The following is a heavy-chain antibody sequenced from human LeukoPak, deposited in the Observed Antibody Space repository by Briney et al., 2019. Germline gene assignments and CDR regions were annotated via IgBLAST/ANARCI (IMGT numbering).Heavy chain of an antibody. CDR3: AVFGELSIGGDY. CDR2: INAGNGNT. Sequence: ASVKVSCKASGYTFTSYAMHWVRQAPGQRLEWMGWINAGNGNTKYSQKFQGRVTITRDTSASTAYMELSSLRSEETAVYYCAVFGELSIGGDYWGQGTLVTVSS. D-gene: IGHD3-10*01. CDR1: GYTFTSYA. J-gene: IGHJ4*02. V-gene: IGHV1-3*01.